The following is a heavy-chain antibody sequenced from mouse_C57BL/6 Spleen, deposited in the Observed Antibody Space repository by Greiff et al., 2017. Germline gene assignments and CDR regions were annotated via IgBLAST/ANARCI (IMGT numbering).Heavy chain of an antibody. CDR1: GYTFTSYW. CDR3: ARYYGRSLGY. D-gene: IGHD1-1*01. J-gene: IGHJ2*01. V-gene: IGHV1-69*01. Sequence: QVQLQQPGAELVMPGASVKLSCKASGYTFTSYWMHWVKQRPGQGLEWIGEIDPSDSYTNYNQKFKGKSTLTVDKSSSTAYMQLSSLTSEDSAVYYCARYYGRSLGYWGQGTTLTVSS. CDR2: IDPSDSYT.